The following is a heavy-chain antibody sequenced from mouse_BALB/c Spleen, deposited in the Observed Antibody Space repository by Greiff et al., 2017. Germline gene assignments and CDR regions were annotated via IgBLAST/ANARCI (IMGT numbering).Heavy chain of an antibody. Sequence: EVHLVESGGGLVQPGGSRKLSCAASGFTFSSFGMHWVRQAPEKGLEWVAYISSGSSTIYYADTVKGRVTISRDNPTNTLFLQMTSLRSEDTAMYYCARERDYYAMDYWGQGTTVTVSS. CDR1: GFTFSSFG. CDR3: ARERDYYAMDY. CDR2: ISSGSSTI. J-gene: IGHJ4*01. V-gene: IGHV5-17*02.